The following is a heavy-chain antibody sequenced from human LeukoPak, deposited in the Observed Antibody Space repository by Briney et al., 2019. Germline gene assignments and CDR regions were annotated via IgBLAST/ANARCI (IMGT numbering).Heavy chain of an antibody. Sequence: GGSLRRSCATSGFTFSNHAMHWVRQATGKGLEWVSAIGTAGDTFYPGSVKGRFTISRENAKNSLSLQMNSLRAEDTAVYYRVRQQTPHGNFDYWGQGTLVTVSS. CDR3: VRQQTPHGNFDY. CDR2: IGTAGDT. D-gene: IGHD1-26*01. CDR1: GFTFSNHA. J-gene: IGHJ4*02. V-gene: IGHV3-13*01.